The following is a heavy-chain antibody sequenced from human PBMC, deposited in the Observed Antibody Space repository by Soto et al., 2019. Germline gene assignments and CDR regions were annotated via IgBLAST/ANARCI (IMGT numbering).Heavy chain of an antibody. CDR3: AIVEF. J-gene: IGHJ4*02. CDR2: ISYDGSNK. CDR1: GSTFSSYA. Sequence: GGSLRLSCAASGSTFSSYAVHWVRQAPGKGLEWVAVISYDGSNKYYADSVKGRFTISRDNSKNTLYLQMNSLRAEDTAVYYCAIVEFWGQGTLVTVSS. D-gene: IGHD3-16*02. V-gene: IGHV3-30-3*01.